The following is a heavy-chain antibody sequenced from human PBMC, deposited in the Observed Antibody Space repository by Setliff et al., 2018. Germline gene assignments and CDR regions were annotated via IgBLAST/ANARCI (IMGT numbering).Heavy chain of an antibody. CDR1: DGSFSDYY. V-gene: IGHV4-34*01. J-gene: IGHJ3*02. D-gene: IGHD3-10*01. Sequence: TLSLTCVVYDGSFSDYYWSWIRQPPGKGLEWIGEINHYGSTKYKSSLKGRVTISVDTPKDQFSLKLNSVTAADTAVYYCARRWNFGPYGSGIHDGFDMWGEGTRVTVS. CDR2: INHYGST. CDR3: ARRWNFGPYGSGIHDGFDM.